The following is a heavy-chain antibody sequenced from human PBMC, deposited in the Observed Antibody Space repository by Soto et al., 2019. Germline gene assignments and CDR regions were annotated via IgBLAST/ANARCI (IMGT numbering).Heavy chain of an antibody. Sequence: PGGSLRLSCAASGFTFSSYAMHWVRQAPGKGLEWVAVISYDGSNKYYADSVKGRFTISRDNSKNTLYLQMNSLRAEDTAVYYCARVGGPFDFGILDVWGQGTTVTVSS. CDR3: ARVGGPFDFGILDV. D-gene: IGHD3-3*01. CDR2: ISYDGSNK. V-gene: IGHV3-30-3*01. J-gene: IGHJ6*02. CDR1: GFTFSSYA.